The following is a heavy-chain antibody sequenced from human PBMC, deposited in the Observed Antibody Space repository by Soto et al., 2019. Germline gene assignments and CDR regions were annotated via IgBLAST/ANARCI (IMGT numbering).Heavy chain of an antibody. J-gene: IGHJ6*02. CDR2: ISGYNGDT. CDR1: GYTFTRYG. D-gene: IGHD2-8*01. Sequence: QGHLVQSEAEVKKPGASVKVSCKASGYTFTRYGISWVRQAPGQGLEWMGWISGYNGDTTYAQKFQDRVSMTIDTSTGTEYMELRSLTSADTAIYYCAKNGQPPYYYYGLDVWGQGTKVTVSS. CDR3: AKNGQPPYYYYGLDV. V-gene: IGHV1-18*01.